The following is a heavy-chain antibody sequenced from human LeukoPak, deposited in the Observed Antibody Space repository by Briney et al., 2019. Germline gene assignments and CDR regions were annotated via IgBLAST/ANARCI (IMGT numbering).Heavy chain of an antibody. CDR3: ARDRGYSGCGPDY. CDR1: GFTFSSYG. J-gene: IGHJ4*02. Sequence: GGSLRLSCAASGFTFSSYGMHWVRQAPGKGLEWVAVIWYDGSNKYYADSVKGRFTISRDNSKNTLYLQMNSLRAEDTAVYYCARDRGYSGCGPDYWGQGTLVTVSS. D-gene: IGHD5-12*01. V-gene: IGHV3-33*01. CDR2: IWYDGSNK.